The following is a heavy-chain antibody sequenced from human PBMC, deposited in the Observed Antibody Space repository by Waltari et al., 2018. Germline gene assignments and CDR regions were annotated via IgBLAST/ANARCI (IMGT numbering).Heavy chain of an antibody. D-gene: IGHD3-10*01. CDR1: GGSISSYY. J-gene: IGHJ6*03. V-gene: IGHV4-4*07. CDR2: IYTSGST. Sequence: QVQLQESGPGLVKPSETLSLTCTVSGGSISSYYWSWIRQPAGKGLEWIGRIYTSGSTNYNPALKSRVTMSVDTSKNQFSLKLSSVTAADTAVYYCARDLGSGTSQVWYYYYYMDVWGKGTTVTVSS. CDR3: ARDLGSGTSQVWYYYYYMDV.